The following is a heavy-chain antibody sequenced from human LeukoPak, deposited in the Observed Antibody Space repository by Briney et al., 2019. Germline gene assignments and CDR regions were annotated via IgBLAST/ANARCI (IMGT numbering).Heavy chain of an antibody. J-gene: IGHJ4*02. CDR1: GGSFSGYY. CDR2: INHSEST. V-gene: IGHV4-34*01. CDR3: ARCTPETVEMATIGSDY. Sequence: SETLSLTCAVYGGSFSGYYWSWIRQPPGKGLEWIGEINHSESTNYNPSLKSRVTISVDTSKNQFSLKLSSVTAADTAVYYCARCTPETVEMATIGSDYWGQGTLVTVSS. D-gene: IGHD5-24*01.